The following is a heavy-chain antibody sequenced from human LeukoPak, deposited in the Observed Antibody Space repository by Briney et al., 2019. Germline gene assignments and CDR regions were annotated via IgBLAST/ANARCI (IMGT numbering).Heavy chain of an antibody. Sequence: SQTLSLTCTVSGGSINSSNYYWGWIRQPPGKGLEWIGSIYYSGSTYYNPSLKSRVSISVDTSKDQFSLKLSSVTAADTAVYYCARHRDSSGWYDFDYWGQGTLVTVSS. CDR2: IYYSGST. V-gene: IGHV4-39*01. CDR1: GGSINSSNYY. J-gene: IGHJ4*02. CDR3: ARHRDSSGWYDFDY. D-gene: IGHD6-19*01.